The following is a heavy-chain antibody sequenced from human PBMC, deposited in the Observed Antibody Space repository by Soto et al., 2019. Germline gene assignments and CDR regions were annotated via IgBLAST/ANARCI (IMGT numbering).Heavy chain of an antibody. J-gene: IGHJ5*02. Sequence: SETLSLTCTVSGGSINSRGYYWAWIRQHPGKGLEWIGNIYYSGSIHFNPSLKSRLTMLVDTSENQFSLKLTSVTAADTAVYYCARQSESTGYFYGWFDPWGQGTLVTVSS. CDR3: ARQSESTGYFYGWFDP. CDR1: GGSINSRGYY. D-gene: IGHD3-9*01. V-gene: IGHV4-31*03. CDR2: IYYSGSI.